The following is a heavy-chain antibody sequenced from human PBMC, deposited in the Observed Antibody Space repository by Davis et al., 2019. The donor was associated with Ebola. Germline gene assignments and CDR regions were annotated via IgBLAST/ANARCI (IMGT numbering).Heavy chain of an antibody. CDR3: STSSSLWYFDL. Sequence: MPSETLSLTCAVSGGSISSGGYSWSWIRQPPGKGLEWIGYIYHSGSTYYNPSLKSRVTISVDRSKNQFSLKLSSVTAADTAVYYCSTSSSLWYFDLWGRGTLVTVSS. V-gene: IGHV4-30-2*01. D-gene: IGHD6-13*01. CDR1: GGSISSGGYS. J-gene: IGHJ2*01. CDR2: IYHSGST.